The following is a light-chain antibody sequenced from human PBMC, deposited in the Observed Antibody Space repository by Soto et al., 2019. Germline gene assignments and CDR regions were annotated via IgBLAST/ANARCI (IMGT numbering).Light chain of an antibody. V-gene: IGLV2-8*01. CDR1: SSDVGGYNC. CDR3: SSYAGSSNV. Sequence: QSALTQPPSASGSPGQSVAISCTGTSSDVGGYNCVSWYQQHPGKAPKLMIYEVNKRPSGVPDRFSGSKSGNTASLTVSGLQAEDEADYYCSSYAGSSNVFGTGTKVTVL. J-gene: IGLJ1*01. CDR2: EVN.